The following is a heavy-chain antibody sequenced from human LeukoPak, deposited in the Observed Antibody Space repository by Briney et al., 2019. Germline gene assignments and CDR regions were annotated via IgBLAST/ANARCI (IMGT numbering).Heavy chain of an antibody. D-gene: IGHD5-18*01. Sequence: ASVKVSCKASGYTFTSFGISWVRQAPGQGLEWMGWISAYNGNTKSVQKFQGRVTMTTDTSTNTAYMELRSLRSDDTAVFYCVRDLGVDTSMIFFDYWGQGTLVTVSS. CDR2: ISAYNGNT. CDR3: VRDLGVDTSMIFFDY. J-gene: IGHJ4*02. CDR1: GYTFTSFG. V-gene: IGHV1-18*01.